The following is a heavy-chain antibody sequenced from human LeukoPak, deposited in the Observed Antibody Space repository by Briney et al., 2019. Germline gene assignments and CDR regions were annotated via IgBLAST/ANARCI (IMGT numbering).Heavy chain of an antibody. CDR3: ARVEDYDILNGFDY. V-gene: IGHV3-7*01. D-gene: IGHD3-9*01. CDR2: IKQDESEK. Sequence: GGSLRLSCAASGFTFSSYWMSWVRQAPGKGLEWVANIKQDESEKYYVDSVKGRFTISRDNAKNSLYLQMNSLRAEDTAVYYCARVEDYDILNGFDYWGQGTLVTVSS. CDR1: GFTFSSYW. J-gene: IGHJ4*02.